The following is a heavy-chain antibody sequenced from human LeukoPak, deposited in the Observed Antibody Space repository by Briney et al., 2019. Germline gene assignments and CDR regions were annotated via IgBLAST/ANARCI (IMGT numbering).Heavy chain of an antibody. D-gene: IGHD6-13*01. Sequence: GGSLRLSCAASGFTFSSYSMNWVRQAPGKGLEWVSSISSSSSYIYYADSVKGRFTISRDNAKNSLHLQMNSLRVEDTAVYYCARDMGTLGAAAGSGYWGQGTLVTVSS. CDR1: GFTFSSYS. CDR2: ISSSSSYI. CDR3: ARDMGTLGAAAGSGY. J-gene: IGHJ4*02. V-gene: IGHV3-21*01.